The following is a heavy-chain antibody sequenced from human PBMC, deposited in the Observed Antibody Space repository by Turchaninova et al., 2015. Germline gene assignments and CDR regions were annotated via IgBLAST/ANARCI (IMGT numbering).Heavy chain of an antibody. D-gene: IGHD1-7*01. J-gene: IGHJ4*02. V-gene: IGHV4-31*03. Sequence: QVQLQESGPGLVKPSQLLSLTCTVSGGPVNSGDYHWTWFRQHPGKGREWIGYITYSGTTYYNPSLKSRVTISVDTSKNQFSLKLNSVTAADTAVYFCARDAGGPSVETTHLFDYWGQGTLVTVSS. CDR1: GGPVNSGDYH. CDR2: ITYSGTT. CDR3: ARDAGGPSVETTHLFDY.